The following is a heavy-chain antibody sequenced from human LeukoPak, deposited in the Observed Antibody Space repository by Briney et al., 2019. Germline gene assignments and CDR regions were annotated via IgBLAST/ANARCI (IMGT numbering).Heavy chain of an antibody. V-gene: IGHV3-23*01. CDR1: GFIFSSYA. D-gene: IGHD2-2*01. CDR2: ISTSVGST. CDR3: AKGGFTSYFDP. Sequence: GGSLRLSCAASGFIFSSYAMTWVRQAPGKGLEWVSLISTSVGSTYYADSVKGRFTISRDNSKKTVCLQMSSLRAEDTAVYYCAKGGFTSYFDPWGQGTLVTVSS. J-gene: IGHJ5*02.